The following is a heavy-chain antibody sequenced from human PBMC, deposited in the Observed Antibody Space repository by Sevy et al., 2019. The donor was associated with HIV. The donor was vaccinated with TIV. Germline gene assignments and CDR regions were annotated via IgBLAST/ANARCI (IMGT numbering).Heavy chain of an antibody. CDR2: IYPGDSDT. D-gene: IGHD1-1*01. J-gene: IGHJ6*02. Sequence: GESLKISCKGSGYRFTDYWIVWVRQMPGKGLEWMGIIYPGDSDTTYSPSFQGQVTISVDKSISTAYLQWRSLKGSDTAIFYCVRGARGTLPSYYYPIDVWGQGTTVTVSS. CDR3: VRGARGTLPSYYYPIDV. CDR1: GYRFTDYW. V-gene: IGHV5-51*01.